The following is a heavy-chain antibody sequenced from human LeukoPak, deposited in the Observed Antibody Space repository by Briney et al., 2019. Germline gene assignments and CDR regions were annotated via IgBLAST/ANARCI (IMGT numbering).Heavy chain of an antibody. J-gene: IGHJ5*02. Sequence: GGSLRLSCAASGFTFSDYYMSWIRQAPGKGLEWVSYISSSGSTIYYADSVKGRFTISRDNSKNTLYLQMNSLRAEDTAVYYCAKNQRGSVTNWFDPWGQGTLVTVSS. CDR2: ISSSGSTI. CDR3: AKNQRGSVTNWFDP. D-gene: IGHD3-16*01. V-gene: IGHV3-11*01. CDR1: GFTFSDYY.